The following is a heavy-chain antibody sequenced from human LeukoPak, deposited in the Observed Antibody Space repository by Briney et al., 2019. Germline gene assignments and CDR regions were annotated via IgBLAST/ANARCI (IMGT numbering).Heavy chain of an antibody. CDR3: ARDRSGYFLPRYYFDY. J-gene: IGHJ4*02. CDR1: GFTFSSYG. V-gene: IGHV3-30*03. CDR2: ISYDGSNK. Sequence: GGSLRLSCAASGFTFSSYGMHWVRQAPGKGLEWVAIISYDGSNKYYADSVKGRFTISRDNSKNTLYLQMNSLRAEDTAVYYCARDRSGYFLPRYYFDYWGQGTLVTVSS. D-gene: IGHD5-12*01.